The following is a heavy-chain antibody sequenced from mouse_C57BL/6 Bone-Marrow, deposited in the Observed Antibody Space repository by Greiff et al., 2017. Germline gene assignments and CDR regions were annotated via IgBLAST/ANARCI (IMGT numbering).Heavy chain of an antibody. CDR2: IPPNSDSP. J-gene: IGHJ2*01. CDR3: APQLTGTGGNY. CDR1: GYTFTSYW. D-gene: IGHD4-1*01. Sequence: QVQLQQPGAELVKPGASVKLPCKASGYTFTSYWMHWVKQRPGQGLEWIGMIPPNSDSPTYNEKFKSKATLTVDKSSSTAYMQLSSLTSEDSAVYYCAPQLTGTGGNYWGQGTTLTVSS. V-gene: IGHV1-64*01.